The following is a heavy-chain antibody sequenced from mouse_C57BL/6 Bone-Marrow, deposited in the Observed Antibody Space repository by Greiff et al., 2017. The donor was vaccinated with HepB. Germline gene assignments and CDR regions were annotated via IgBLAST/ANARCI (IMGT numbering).Heavy chain of an antibody. Sequence: VQVVESGAELAKPGASVKLSCKASGYTFTSYWMHWVKQRPGQGLEWIGYINPSSGYTKYNQKFKDKATLTADKSSSTAYMQLSSLTYEDSAVYYCAREAIYRPVGWYFDVWGTGTTVTVSS. J-gene: IGHJ1*03. CDR1: GYTFTSYW. D-gene: IGHD2-3*01. CDR3: AREAIYRPVGWYFDV. V-gene: IGHV1-7*01. CDR2: INPSSGYT.